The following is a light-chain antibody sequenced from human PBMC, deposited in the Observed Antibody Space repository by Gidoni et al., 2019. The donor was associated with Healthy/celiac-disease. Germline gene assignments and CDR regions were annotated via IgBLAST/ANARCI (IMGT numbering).Light chain of an antibody. CDR1: QSVSSN. J-gene: IGKJ5*01. CDR3: QQRSDWPPIT. CDR2: DAS. V-gene: IGKV3-11*01. Sequence: EIVLTQSPATLSLSPGERATLSCRASQSVSSNLAWYQQKPGQAPRRLIYDASNRATRVPARFSSSGSGTDFTLTISSLEPEDFAVYYCQQRSDWPPITFGQGTRLEIK.